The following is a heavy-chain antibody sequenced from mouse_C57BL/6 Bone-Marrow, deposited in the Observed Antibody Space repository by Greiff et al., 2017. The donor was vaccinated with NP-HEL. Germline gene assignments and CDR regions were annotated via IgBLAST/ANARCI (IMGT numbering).Heavy chain of an antibody. D-gene: IGHD4-1*02. CDR3: ARPQLFAY. CDR1: GFTFTSYG. J-gene: IGHJ3*01. Sequence: EVQLVESGGDLVKPGGSLKLSCAASGFTFTSYGMPWVRQTPDQGLEWVATISSCGSYTNYQHSLKGRYTFSGDNAKNTLYLQMSSLKSEDTAMYYCARPQLFAYWGQGTLVTVSA. V-gene: IGHV5-6*01. CDR2: ISSCGSYT.